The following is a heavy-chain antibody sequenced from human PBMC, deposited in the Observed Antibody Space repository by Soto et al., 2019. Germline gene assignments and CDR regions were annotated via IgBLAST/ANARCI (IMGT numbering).Heavy chain of an antibody. J-gene: IGHJ6*02. CDR1: GFTFSSYG. CDR3: AKASSSSSYGMDV. Sequence: QVQLVESGGGVVQPGRSLRLSCAASGFTFSSYGMHWVRQAPGKGLEWVAVISYDGSNKYYADSVKGRFTISRDNSKNTLYLQMNSLRAEDTAVYYCAKASSSSSYGMDVWGQGTTVTVSS. D-gene: IGHD6-6*01. V-gene: IGHV3-30*18. CDR2: ISYDGSNK.